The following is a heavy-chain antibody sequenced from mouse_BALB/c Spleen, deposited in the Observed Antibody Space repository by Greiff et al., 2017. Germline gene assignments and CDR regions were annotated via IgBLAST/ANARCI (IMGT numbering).Heavy chain of an antibody. CDR2: INPYNGGT. Sequence: EVKLQESGPELVKPGASMKISCKASGYSFTGYTMNWVKQSHGKNLEWIGLINPYNGGTSYNQKFKGKATLTVDKSSSTAYMELLSLTSEDSAVYYCAREGNGNYDYAMDYWGQGTSVTVSS. D-gene: IGHD2-1*01. CDR3: AREGNGNYDYAMDY. J-gene: IGHJ4*01. V-gene: IGHV1-18*01. CDR1: GYSFTGYT.